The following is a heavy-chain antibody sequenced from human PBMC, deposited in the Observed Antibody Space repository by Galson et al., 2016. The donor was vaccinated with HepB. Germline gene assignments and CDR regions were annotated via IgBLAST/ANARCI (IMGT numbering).Heavy chain of an antibody. CDR3: TKVDGDGYNMLDY. CDR2: IWKDGSEK. D-gene: IGHD5-24*01. CDR1: GFSFSSYG. V-gene: IGHV3-33*06. Sequence: SLRLSCAASGFSFSSYGMHWVRQAPGKGLEWVAVIWKDGSEKYYADSVRGRFTVSRDNSKNMVFLQMNNLRPEDTAVYYGTKVDGDGYNMLDYWGQGKMVTVS. J-gene: IGHJ3*01.